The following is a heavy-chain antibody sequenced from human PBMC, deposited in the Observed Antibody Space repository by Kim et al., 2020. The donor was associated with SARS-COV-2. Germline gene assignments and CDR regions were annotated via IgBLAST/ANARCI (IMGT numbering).Heavy chain of an antibody. D-gene: IGHD3-10*01. CDR1: GYTFTSYG. CDR2: ISAYNGNT. V-gene: IGHV1-18*04. CDR3: ARSRIGRITMVRGVIMIPTIDY. Sequence: ASVKVSCKASGYTFTSYGISWVRQAPGQGLEWMGWISAYNGNTNYAQKLQGRVTMTTDTSTSTAYMELRSLRSDDTAVYYCARSRIGRITMVRGVIMIPTIDYWGQGTLVTVSS. J-gene: IGHJ4*02.